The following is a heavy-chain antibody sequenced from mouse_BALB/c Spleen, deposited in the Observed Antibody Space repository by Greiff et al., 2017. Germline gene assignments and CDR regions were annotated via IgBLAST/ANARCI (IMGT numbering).Heavy chain of an antibody. CDR3: ARDGNYPYFDY. CDR2: INPYNDGT. J-gene: IGHJ2*01. V-gene: IGHV1-14*01. Sequence: EVQLQQSGPELVKPGASVKMSCKASGYTFTSYVMHWVKQKPGQGLEWIGYINPYNDGTKYNEKFKGKATFTADTSSNTAYMQLSSLTSEDSAVYYCARDGNYPYFDYWGQGTTLTVSS. CDR1: GYTFTSYV. D-gene: IGHD2-1*01.